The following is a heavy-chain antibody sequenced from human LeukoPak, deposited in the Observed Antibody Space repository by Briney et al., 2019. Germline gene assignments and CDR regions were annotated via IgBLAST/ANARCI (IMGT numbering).Heavy chain of an antibody. Sequence: PGGSLRLSCAASGFSFSVYEMHWVRQAPGKGLEWISDISSSGTTTYYADSVKGRFTISRDNAKNSLYLQMNSLRAEDTALYYCARDAGRGYYTSDYWGQGTLVTVSS. CDR2: ISSSGTTT. CDR1: GFSFSVYE. CDR3: ARDAGRGYYTSDY. V-gene: IGHV3-48*03. D-gene: IGHD3-3*01. J-gene: IGHJ4*02.